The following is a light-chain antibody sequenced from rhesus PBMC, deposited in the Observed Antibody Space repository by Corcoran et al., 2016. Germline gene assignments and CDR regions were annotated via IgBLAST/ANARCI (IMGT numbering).Light chain of an antibody. CDR3: QHYYSMPRT. Sequence: DIQMTQSPSTLSASVGDRVTITCRASQGILHDLAWYQQKSWETPKVLIFEASSLQSGIPARFSGSGPGTELTLTISSLQPEDFATYYGQHYYSMPRTVGQGTRVEIK. J-gene: IGKJ1*01. V-gene: IGKV1-21*01. CDR1: QGILHD. CDR2: EAS.